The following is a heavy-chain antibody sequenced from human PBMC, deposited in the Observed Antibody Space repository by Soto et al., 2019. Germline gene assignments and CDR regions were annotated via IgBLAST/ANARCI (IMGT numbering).Heavy chain of an antibody. V-gene: IGHV4-31*03. D-gene: IGHD6-19*01. J-gene: IGHJ4*02. CDR1: GGSISSGGYY. Sequence: SETLSLTCTVSGGSISSGGYYWSWIRQHPGKGLEWIGYIYYSGSTYYNPSLKSRVTISVDTSKNQFSLKLSSVTAADTAVYYCARDNPSGWYAYWGQGTLVTVSS. CDR3: ARDNPSGWYAY. CDR2: IYYSGST.